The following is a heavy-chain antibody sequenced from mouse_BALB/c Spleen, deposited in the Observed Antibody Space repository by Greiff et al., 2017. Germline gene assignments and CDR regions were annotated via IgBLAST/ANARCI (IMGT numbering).Heavy chain of an antibody. J-gene: IGHJ4*01. CDR3: ARDSYDYDDPWFDAMDY. CDR2: IRNKANGYTT. D-gene: IGHD2-4*01. CDR1: GFTFTDYY. V-gene: IGHV7-3*02. Sequence: DVMLVESGGGLVQPGGSLRLSCATSGFTFTDYYMSWVRQPPGKALEWLGFIRNKANGYTTEYSASVKGRFTISRDNSQSILYLQMNTLRAEDSATYYCARDSYDYDDPWFDAMDYWGQGTSVTVSS.